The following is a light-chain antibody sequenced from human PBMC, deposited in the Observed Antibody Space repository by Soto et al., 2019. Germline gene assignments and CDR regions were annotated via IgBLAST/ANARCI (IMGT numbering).Light chain of an antibody. CDR1: QIIGSW. Sequence: DIQMTQSPSTLSASVGDSVTITCRASQIIGSWLAWYRQRPGKAPNLLIYKASILESGVPSRFSGSGSGTEFTLTISSLQPEDFATYFCQQYNSDPWTFGQGTKVEI. V-gene: IGKV1-5*03. J-gene: IGKJ1*01. CDR3: QQYNSDPWT. CDR2: KAS.